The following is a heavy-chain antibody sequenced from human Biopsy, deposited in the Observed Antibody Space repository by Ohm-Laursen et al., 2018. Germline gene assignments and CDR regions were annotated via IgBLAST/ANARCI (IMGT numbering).Heavy chain of an antibody. D-gene: IGHD1-26*01. CDR3: ARWETTLGRSLDS. CDR1: GYTFTIHD. V-gene: IGHV1-8*01. CDR2: MSPNTGNT. Sequence: ASVKASCTASGYTFTIHDINSVRQATGQGLEWMGWMSPNTGNTVYAQRFQDRVTMTSDTSTGTAYMELTSLTSDDTAVYFCARWETTLGRSLDSWGQGTLVAVSS. J-gene: IGHJ4*02.